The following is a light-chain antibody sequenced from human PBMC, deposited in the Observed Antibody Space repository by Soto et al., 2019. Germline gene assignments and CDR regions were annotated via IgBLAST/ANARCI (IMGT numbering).Light chain of an antibody. CDR1: QSISSW. V-gene: IGKV1-39*01. CDR2: DAS. Sequence: DIQMTQSPSSLSASVGDRVTITCRASQSISSWLAWYQQKPGKAPKLLIYDASSLESGGPSRFSGRGYGTDFTLNISSLQPEDCTTYYCQQSYSSPPDFGQGKRLEI. CDR3: QQSYSSPPD. J-gene: IGKJ5*01.